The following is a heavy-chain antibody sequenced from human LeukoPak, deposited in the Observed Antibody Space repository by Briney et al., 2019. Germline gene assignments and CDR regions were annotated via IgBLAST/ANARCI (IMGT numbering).Heavy chain of an antibody. J-gene: IGHJ4*02. V-gene: IGHV3-43*01. Sequence: GGSLRLPCAASGFTFAEYTMHWVRQAPGKGLEWVSLISWNGARIHYGDSVKGRFTISRDNSKNSLYLQMNSLRTEDTALYYCVKDLVAASENVRGWYPMDYWGQGTLVTVSS. CDR3: VKDLVAASENVRGWYPMDY. CDR1: GFTFAEYT. D-gene: IGHD6-19*01. CDR2: ISWNGARI.